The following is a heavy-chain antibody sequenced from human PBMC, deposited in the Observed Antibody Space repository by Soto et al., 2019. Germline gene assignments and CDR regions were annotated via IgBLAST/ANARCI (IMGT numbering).Heavy chain of an antibody. Sequence: QITLKESGPTLVKPTQTLTLTCTFSGFSLSTSGVGVGWIRQPPGKALEWLALIYWDDDKRYRPSLKSRLTITKDTSKNQVVLTMTNMDPVDTATYYCAYSRYTGSGVDYWGQGTLVTVSS. J-gene: IGHJ4*02. V-gene: IGHV2-5*02. CDR1: GFSLSTSGVG. CDR2: IYWDDDK. CDR3: AYSRYTGSGVDY. D-gene: IGHD3-10*01.